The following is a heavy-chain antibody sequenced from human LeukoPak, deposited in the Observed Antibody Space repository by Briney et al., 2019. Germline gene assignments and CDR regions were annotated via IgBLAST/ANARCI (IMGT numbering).Heavy chain of an antibody. J-gene: IGHJ4*02. CDR3: AKDQKPDSGYDIDY. V-gene: IGHV3-23*01. CDR2: IFGSGDST. D-gene: IGHD5-12*01. CDR1: GFTISTYG. Sequence: GGSLRLSCAASGFTISTYGMNWVRQAPQKGLEWVSVIFGSGDSTYYADSVKGRFTISRDRSKNTLYLEMHSLRADDTAVYYCAKDQKPDSGYDIDYWGQGTLVTVSS.